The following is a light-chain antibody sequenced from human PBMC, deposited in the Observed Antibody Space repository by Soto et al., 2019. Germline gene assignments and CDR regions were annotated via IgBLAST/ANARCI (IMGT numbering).Light chain of an antibody. V-gene: IGLV1-40*01. CDR2: GTT. CDR3: QSYDSGAYVI. CDR1: SSNIGAGYD. Sequence: QSVLTQPPSVSGAPGLTVTISCTGSSSNIGAGYDVHWYQQLPGKVPRLLIYGTTFRPSGVPDRFSGSKSGTSASLAITGLQAEDEADYYCQSYDSGAYVIIGGGTKLTVL. J-gene: IGLJ2*01.